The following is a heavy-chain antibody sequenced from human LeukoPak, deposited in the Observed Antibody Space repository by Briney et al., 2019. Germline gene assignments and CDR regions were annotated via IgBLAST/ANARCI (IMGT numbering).Heavy chain of an antibody. D-gene: IGHD4-17*01. CDR3: AREDPGGDYEGAFDI. J-gene: IGHJ3*02. CDR1: GPSIRSYY. Sequence: SETLSLTCTVSGPSIRSYYWSWIRQPAGKGLEWIGRIYTSGSTNYNPSLKSRVTMSVDTSKNQFSLKLSSVTAADTAVYYCAREDPGGDYEGAFDIWGQGTMVTVSS. CDR2: IYTSGST. V-gene: IGHV4-4*07.